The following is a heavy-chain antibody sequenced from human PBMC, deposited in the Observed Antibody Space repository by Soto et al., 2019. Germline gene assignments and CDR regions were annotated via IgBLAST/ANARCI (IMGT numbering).Heavy chain of an antibody. V-gene: IGHV3-74*01. CDR2: INSDGSST. D-gene: IGHD5-12*01. CDR3: ARVRLRYSGYDDFDY. J-gene: IGHJ4*02. CDR1: GFTFSSYW. Sequence: EVQLVESGGGLVQPGGSLRLSCAASGFTFSSYWMHWARQAPGKGLVWVSRINSDGSSTSYADSVKGRFTISRDNAKNTLYLQMNSLRAEDTAVYYCARVRLRYSGYDDFDYWGQGTLVTVSS.